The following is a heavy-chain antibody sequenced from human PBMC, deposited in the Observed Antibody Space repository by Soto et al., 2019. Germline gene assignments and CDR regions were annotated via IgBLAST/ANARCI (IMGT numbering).Heavy chain of an antibody. Sequence: VASVKVSCKASGYTFTSYGISWVRQAPGQGLEWMGWISAYNGNTNYAQKLQGRVTMTTDTSTSTAYMELRSLRSDDTAVYYCARDGITIFGVVIEIVATGRAAFHICGQGTLVTV. CDR3: ARDGITIFGVVIEIVATGRAAFHI. J-gene: IGHJ3*02. CDR2: ISAYNGNT. CDR1: GYTFTSYG. V-gene: IGHV1-18*04. D-gene: IGHD3-3*01.